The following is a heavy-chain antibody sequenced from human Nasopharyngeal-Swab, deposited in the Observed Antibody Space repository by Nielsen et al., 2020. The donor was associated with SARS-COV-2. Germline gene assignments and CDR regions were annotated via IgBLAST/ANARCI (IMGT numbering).Heavy chain of an antibody. Sequence: GESLKISCVASGYSFRTYGMSWVRQAPGKGLEWVAAIVGRGDISGSGGNTYYADSVKGRFTISRDNSKNTLSLQMNSLRAEDTAVYYCAKDLRGPYFFWGQGTLVTVSS. CDR3: AKDLRGPYFF. CDR1: GYSFRTYG. J-gene: IGHJ4*02. V-gene: IGHV3-23*01. CDR2: IVGRGDISGSGGNT. D-gene: IGHD2/OR15-2a*01.